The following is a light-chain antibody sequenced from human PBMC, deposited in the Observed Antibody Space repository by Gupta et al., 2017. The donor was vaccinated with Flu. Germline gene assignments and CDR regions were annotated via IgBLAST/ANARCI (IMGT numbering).Light chain of an antibody. CDR3: SSYGGSNNLV. CDR1: ISDIGGYNY. Sequence: QSALTQPPSASGSPGPSVTISCTGTISDIGGYNYVSWYQHHPGKAPKLIIYDVNKRPSGVPDRFSGSKSGNAASLTVSGLQADDEAEYYCSSYGGSNNLVFGGGTKLTVI. J-gene: IGLJ3*02. CDR2: DVN. V-gene: IGLV2-8*01.